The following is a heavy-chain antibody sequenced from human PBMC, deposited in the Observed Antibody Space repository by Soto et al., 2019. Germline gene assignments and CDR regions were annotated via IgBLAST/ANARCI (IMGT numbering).Heavy chain of an antibody. J-gene: IGHJ3*02. CDR3: ARVERGTATTVVDAFDI. V-gene: IGHV4-34*01. CDR1: GGFVSSGSYY. CDR2: MSHSGGT. D-gene: IGHD1-1*01. Sequence: QVQLQQWGAGLLKPSETLSLTCAVYGGFVSSGSYYWSWIRQPPGKGLEWIGEMSHSGGTHFNPSRKGRVTISVDTSKKQSSLKMSSVTAADTAMYYCARVERGTATTVVDAFDIWGPGTMVTVSS.